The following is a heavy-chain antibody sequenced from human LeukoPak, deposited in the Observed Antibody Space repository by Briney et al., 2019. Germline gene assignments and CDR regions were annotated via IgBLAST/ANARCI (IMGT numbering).Heavy chain of an antibody. V-gene: IGHV3-23*01. D-gene: IGHD3-22*01. CDR3: AKPYYYDSSDTGSYFDY. CDR2: ISGSGGST. Sequence: GGSLRLFCAASGFTFSSYAMNWVRQAPGKGLEWVSAISGSGGSTYYADSVKGRFTISRDKSKNTLYLQMNSLRVEDTAVYYCAKPYYYDSSDTGSYFDYGAREPWSPSPQ. J-gene: IGHJ4*02. CDR1: GFTFSSYA.